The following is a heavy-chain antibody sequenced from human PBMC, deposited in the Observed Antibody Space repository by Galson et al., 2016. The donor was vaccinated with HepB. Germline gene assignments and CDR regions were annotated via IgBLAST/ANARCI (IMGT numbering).Heavy chain of an antibody. CDR1: GGSISSGSHY. V-gene: IGHV4-61*02. Sequence: TLSLTCTVSGGSISSGSHYWSWTRQPAGKGLEWIGRIYTSGSTNYNPSLKSRVTISVDTSKNHFSLKLSSVTAADTAVYYCAREYCNGGSCYPGVYWGQGTLVTVSS. CDR3: AREYCNGGSCYPGVY. J-gene: IGHJ4*02. D-gene: IGHD2-15*01. CDR2: IYTSGST.